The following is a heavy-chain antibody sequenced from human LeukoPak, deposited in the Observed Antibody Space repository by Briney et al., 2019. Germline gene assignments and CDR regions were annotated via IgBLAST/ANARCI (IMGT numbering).Heavy chain of an antibody. J-gene: IGHJ4*02. CDR2: IGTIISTT. CDR1: GFTFRTYE. CDR3: ARTVYDLRGQGLEPGLDS. Sequence: GGSLRLSCAASGFTFRTYEMNWVRQAPGRGLEWVSYIGTIISTTYYADSVKGRFTVSRDDDKSSLYLQMSSLRAEDTAVYYCARTVYDLRGQGLEPGLDSWGQGTLVTVSS. V-gene: IGHV3-48*03. D-gene: IGHD6-19*01.